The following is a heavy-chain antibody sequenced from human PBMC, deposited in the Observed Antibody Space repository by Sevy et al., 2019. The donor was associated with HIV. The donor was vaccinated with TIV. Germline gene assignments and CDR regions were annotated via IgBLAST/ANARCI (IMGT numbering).Heavy chain of an antibody. D-gene: IGHD3-10*01. CDR2: IIPIFGTA. V-gene: IGHV1-69*06. CDR1: GGTFSSYA. J-gene: IGHJ5*02. CDR3: ARGSGYYYGSGSYYNWFDP. Sequence: ASVKVSCKASGGTFSSYAISWVRQAPGQGLEWMGGIIPIFGTANYAQKFQGRVTITADKSTSTAYTELSSLRSEDTAVYYCARGSGYYYGSGSYYNWFDPWGQGTLVTVSS.